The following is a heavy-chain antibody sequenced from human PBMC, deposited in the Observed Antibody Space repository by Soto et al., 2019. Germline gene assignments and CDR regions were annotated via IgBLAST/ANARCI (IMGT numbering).Heavy chain of an antibody. J-gene: IGHJ4*02. CDR1: GFSLTTFGVG. D-gene: IGHD2-15*01. Sequence: QITLRESGPMLVKPTQTLTLTCTFSGFSLTTFGVGVGWIRQPPGKPLEWLAFIYWNDDKLYSSFLNNRLTIDTDTSKTQVVLAVTDMDPVGKATYSCVPRVVAGQQIDYWGQGTLVTVSS. V-gene: IGHV2-5*01. CDR2: IYWNDDK. CDR3: VPRVVAGQQIDY.